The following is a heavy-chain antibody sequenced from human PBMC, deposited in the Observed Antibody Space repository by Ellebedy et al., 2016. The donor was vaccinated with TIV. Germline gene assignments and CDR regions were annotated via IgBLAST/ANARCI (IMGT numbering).Heavy chain of an antibody. Sequence: PGGSLRLSCKGSGYSFTSNWIGWVRQMPGKGLEWMGIIYPGDSDTRYSPSFQGQVTISTDKSINTAYLQWTSLEASDTAMYYCARILGRIWDSNFDYWGQGTLVTVSS. CDR2: IYPGDSDT. CDR1: GYSFTSNW. D-gene: IGHD3/OR15-3a*01. V-gene: IGHV5-51*01. CDR3: ARILGRIWDSNFDY. J-gene: IGHJ4*02.